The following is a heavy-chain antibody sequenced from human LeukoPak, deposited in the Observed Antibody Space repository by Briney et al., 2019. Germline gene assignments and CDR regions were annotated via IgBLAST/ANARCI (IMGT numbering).Heavy chain of an antibody. Sequence: PGGSLRLSCVGSGFSFSTYDMGWVRQTAGKGLEWVSAISTTGGYTEDADSVKGRFTISRDNSQNTLFLQMHSLRAEDTAVYYCAKKPATIKFPFDIWGQGTLVTVSP. V-gene: IGHV3-23*01. D-gene: IGHD5-24*01. CDR2: ISTTGGYT. J-gene: IGHJ4*02. CDR1: GFSFSTYD. CDR3: AKKPATIKFPFDI.